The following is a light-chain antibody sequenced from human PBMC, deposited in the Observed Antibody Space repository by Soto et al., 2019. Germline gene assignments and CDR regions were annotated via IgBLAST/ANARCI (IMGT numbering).Light chain of an antibody. J-gene: IGKJ2*01. Sequence: EIVLTQSPGTLSLSPGERATLSCRASQSVSSSYLAWYQQKPGQAPRLLIYGASSRATGIPDRFSGSGSGTDFTLTISRLEPEDFAVYYCQQRSNWPKTFGQGTKLDIK. CDR1: QSVSSSY. CDR3: QQRSNWPKT. V-gene: IGKV3D-20*02. CDR2: GAS.